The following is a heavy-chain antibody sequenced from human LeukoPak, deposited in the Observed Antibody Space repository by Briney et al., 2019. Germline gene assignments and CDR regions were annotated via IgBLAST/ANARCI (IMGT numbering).Heavy chain of an antibody. CDR2: IYYSGST. CDR1: GGSVSSGSYY. Sequence: SETLSLTCTVSGGSVSSGSYYWSWIRQPPGKGLEWIGYIYYSGSTNYNPSLKSRVTISVDTSKNQFSLKLSSVTAADTAVYYCARLAQYYYDSSGYYDYWGQGTLVTVSS. CDR3: ARLAQYYYDSSGYYDY. D-gene: IGHD3-22*01. J-gene: IGHJ4*02. V-gene: IGHV4-61*01.